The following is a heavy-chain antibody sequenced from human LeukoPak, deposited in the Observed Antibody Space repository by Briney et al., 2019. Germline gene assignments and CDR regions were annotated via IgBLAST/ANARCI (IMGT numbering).Heavy chain of an antibody. CDR1: GFTFSSYS. CDR3: AKIMGSRHC. Sequence: PGGSLRLSCAASGFTFSSYSMNWVRQAPGKGLELVSAISGSGSSTYYADSVKGRFTISRDNSKNTLYLQMNSLRAEDTAVYYCAKIMGSRHCWGQGTLVTVSS. J-gene: IGHJ4*02. D-gene: IGHD3-10*01. V-gene: IGHV3-23*01. CDR2: ISGSGSST.